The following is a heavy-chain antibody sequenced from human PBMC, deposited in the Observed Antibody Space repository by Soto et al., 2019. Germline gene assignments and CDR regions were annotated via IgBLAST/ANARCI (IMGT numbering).Heavy chain of an antibody. V-gene: IGHV1-3*05. CDR1: GYTFTSYA. CDR3: SGSYSSYGMDV. Sequence: QVQLVQSGAEEKKPGASVKVSCKASGYTFTSYAMHWGRQAPGQRLEWMGWSNAGNGNTKYSQKFQGRVTITRDTSASTAYMELSSMRSEDTAVYYCSGSYSSYGMDVWGKGTTVTVSS. CDR2: SNAGNGNT. J-gene: IGHJ6*04. D-gene: IGHD3-16*01.